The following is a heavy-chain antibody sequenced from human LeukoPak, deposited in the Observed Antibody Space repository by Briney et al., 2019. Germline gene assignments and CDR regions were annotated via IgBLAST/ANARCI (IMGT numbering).Heavy chain of an antibody. CDR1: GGTFSSYA. D-gene: IGHD5-18*01. V-gene: IGHV1-69*01. Sequence: GASVKVSCKASGGTFSSYAISWVRQAPGQGLEWMGGIIPIFGTANYAQKFQGRVTITADESTSTAYMELSSLRSEDTAVYYCARDLGYSYGSRWFDPWGQGTLVTVSP. CDR3: ARDLGYSYGSRWFDP. CDR2: IIPIFGTA. J-gene: IGHJ5*02.